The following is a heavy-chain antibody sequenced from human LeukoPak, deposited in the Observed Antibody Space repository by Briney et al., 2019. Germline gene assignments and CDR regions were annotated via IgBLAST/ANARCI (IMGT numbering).Heavy chain of an antibody. CDR3: ARQVARLYYYDSSGYHGGY. CDR2: IYYSGST. CDR1: GGSISSSSYC. Sequence: SETLSLTCTVSGGSISSSSYCWGWIRQPPGKGLEWIGSIYYSGSTYYNPSLKSRVTISVDTSKNQFSLKLSSVTAADTAVYYCARQVARLYYYDSSGYHGGYWGQGTLVTVSS. V-gene: IGHV4-39*01. J-gene: IGHJ4*02. D-gene: IGHD3-22*01.